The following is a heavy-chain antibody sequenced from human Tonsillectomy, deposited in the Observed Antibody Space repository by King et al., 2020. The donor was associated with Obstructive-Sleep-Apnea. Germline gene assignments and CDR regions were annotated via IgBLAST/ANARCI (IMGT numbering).Heavy chain of an antibody. CDR3: ARDDDSGYFQH. J-gene: IGHJ1*01. D-gene: IGHD1-26*01. Sequence: VQLVESGGGLVKPGWSLRFSCAAAGFIFSDYYMSWIRQAPGKGLEWVSYISSSCSTIYYADPVKGRFTISRDNAKNSLSLQMNSLRAEDTAVYYCARDDDSGYFQHWGQGTLVTVSS. V-gene: IGHV3-11*01. CDR1: GFIFSDYY. CDR2: ISSSCSTI.